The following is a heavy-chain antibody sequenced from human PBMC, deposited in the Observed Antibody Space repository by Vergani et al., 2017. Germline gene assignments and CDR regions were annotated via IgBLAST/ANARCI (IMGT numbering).Heavy chain of an antibody. CDR3: AKDRRELLSYYYYGMDV. CDR1: GFTFSSYG. V-gene: IGHV3-30*18. D-gene: IGHD1-26*01. J-gene: IGHJ6*02. Sequence: QVQLVESGGGVVQPGRSLRLSCAASGFTFSSYGMHWVRQAPGKGLEWVAVISYDGSNKYYADSVKGRFTISRDNSKNTLYLQMNSLRAEDTAVYYCAKDRRELLSYYYYGMDVWGQGTTVTVSS. CDR2: ISYDGSNK.